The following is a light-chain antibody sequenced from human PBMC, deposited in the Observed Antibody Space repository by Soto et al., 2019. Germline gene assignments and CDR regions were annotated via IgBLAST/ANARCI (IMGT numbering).Light chain of an antibody. Sequence: QSALTQPASVSGSPGQSITISCTGTSSDVGGYNYVAWYQHHSGKAPKGMIYDVSNRPSGVSKRLSGSKSGNTSSLTISGLQDEDAADYYCSSYTRSSPHVAFGGGTKLTVL. CDR1: SSDVGGYNY. CDR2: DVS. J-gene: IGLJ2*01. CDR3: SSYTRSSPHVA. V-gene: IGLV2-14*03.